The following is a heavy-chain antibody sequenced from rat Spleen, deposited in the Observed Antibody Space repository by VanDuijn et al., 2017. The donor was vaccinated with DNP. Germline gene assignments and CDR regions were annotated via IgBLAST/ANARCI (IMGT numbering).Heavy chain of an antibody. CDR3: ARDAGGYSPWYFDY. CDR2: ITYDGSST. CDR1: GFTFSDYN. Sequence: EVKLVESGGGLVQPGRSLKLSCAASGFTFSDYNMAWVRQAPKKGLEWVASITYDGSSTYYRDSVKGRFTISRDNAKNTLQLQMNNLRSEDTATYYCARDAGGYSPWYFDYWGQGVMVTVSS. V-gene: IGHV5-7*01. J-gene: IGHJ2*01. D-gene: IGHD1-11*01.